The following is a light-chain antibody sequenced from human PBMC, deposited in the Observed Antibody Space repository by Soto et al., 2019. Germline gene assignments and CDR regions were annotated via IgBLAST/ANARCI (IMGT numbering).Light chain of an antibody. CDR2: DAS. J-gene: IGKJ5*01. V-gene: IGKV3D-20*02. CDR3: QQRSNWPPEIT. Sequence: IVLTQSPGTLSLSAGERATLSCRASQSVSSSYLAWYQQKPGQAPRLLIYDASNRATGIPARFSGSGSGTDFTLTISSLEPEAFAVYYCQQRSNWPPEITCAQGTQLEIK. CDR1: QSVSSSY.